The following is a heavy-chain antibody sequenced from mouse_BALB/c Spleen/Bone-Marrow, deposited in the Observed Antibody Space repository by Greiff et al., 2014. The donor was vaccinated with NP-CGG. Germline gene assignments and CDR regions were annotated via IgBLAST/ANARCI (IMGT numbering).Heavy chain of an antibody. CDR3: ARWGKGAWFAY. CDR2: IHYNGIT. V-gene: IGHV3-1*02. Sequence: QSGPDLVKPSQSLSLTCTVTDYSITSGYSWHWIRQFPGNKLEWMGYIHYNGITNYSPSLKSRISFTRDTSKNQFFLHLNSVTTEDTATYYCARWGKGAWFAYWGQGTLVTVSA. D-gene: IGHD2-1*01. CDR1: DYSITSGYS. J-gene: IGHJ3*01.